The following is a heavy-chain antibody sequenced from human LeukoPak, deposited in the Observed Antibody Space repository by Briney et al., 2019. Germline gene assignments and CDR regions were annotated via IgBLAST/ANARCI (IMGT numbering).Heavy chain of an antibody. D-gene: IGHD3-22*01. J-gene: IGHJ1*01. CDR2: ISWNSGSI. CDR3: AKVLYITMIVVVITTEYFQH. V-gene: IGHV3-9*01. CDR1: GFTFDDYA. Sequence: PGGSLRLSCAASGFTFDDYAMHWVRQAPGKGLEWVSGISWNSGSIGYADSVKGRFTISRDNAKNSLYLQMNSLRAEDTALYHCAKVLYITMIVVVITTEYFQHWGQGTLVTVSS.